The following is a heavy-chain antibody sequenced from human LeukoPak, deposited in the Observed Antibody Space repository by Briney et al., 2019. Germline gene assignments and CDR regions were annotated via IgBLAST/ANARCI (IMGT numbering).Heavy chain of an antibody. Sequence: RASVKVSCKASGYSFTSYAMNWVRQAPGQGLERMGWINTNTGNPTYAQGFTGRCVFSLDTSVSTAYLQISSLKAEDTAVYSCARVAEYSSGWYDPFDYWGQGTLVTVSS. CDR1: GYSFTSYA. D-gene: IGHD6-19*01. J-gene: IGHJ4*02. CDR2: INTNTGNP. V-gene: IGHV7-4-1*02. CDR3: ARVAEYSSGWYDPFDY.